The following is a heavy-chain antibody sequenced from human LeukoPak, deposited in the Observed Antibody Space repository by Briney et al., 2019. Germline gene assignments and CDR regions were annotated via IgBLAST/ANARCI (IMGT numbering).Heavy chain of an antibody. CDR1: PGSISNYY. Sequence: SETLSLTCTVSPGSISNYYWSWIRQPAGKGLEWIGSIYQSGSTYDNPSLKSRVTMSVDTSKNQFSLKMRAVTAADTAVYYCARSEINDYSRYWGQGTLVTVSS. CDR3: ARSEINDYSRY. D-gene: IGHD4-11*01. CDR2: IYQSGST. V-gene: IGHV4-4*07. J-gene: IGHJ4*02.